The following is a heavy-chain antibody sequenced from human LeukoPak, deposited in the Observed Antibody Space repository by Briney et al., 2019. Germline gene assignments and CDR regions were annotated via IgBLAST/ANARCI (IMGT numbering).Heavy chain of an antibody. CDR2: ISYDGSNK. V-gene: IGHV3-30*04. J-gene: IGHJ4*02. CDR1: GFTFSSYA. D-gene: IGHD3-22*01. Sequence: PGGSLRLSCAASGFTFSSYAMHWVRQAPGEGLEWVAVISYDGSNKYYADSVKGRFTISRDNSKNTLYLQMNSLRAEDTAVYYCARAYYYDSSGSPAYWGQGTLVTVSS. CDR3: ARAYYYDSSGSPAY.